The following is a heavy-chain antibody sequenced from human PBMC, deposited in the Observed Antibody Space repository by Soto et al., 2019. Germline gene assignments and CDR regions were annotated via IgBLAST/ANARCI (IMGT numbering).Heavy chain of an antibody. CDR3: ALFCSAGNCYSYYYYYYAMDV. CDR1: GFSLSTNGVG. CDR2: IYWDDDK. Sequence: QITLKESGPTLVKPTQTLTLTCTFSGFSLSTNGVGVGWIRQPPGKALEWLALIYWDDDKGSTPSLKSRLTXTXXXSXXQVVLTMTNMDPVDTATYYCALFCSAGNCYSYYYYYYAMDVWGQGTTVTVSS. V-gene: IGHV2-5*02. J-gene: IGHJ6*02. D-gene: IGHD2-15*01.